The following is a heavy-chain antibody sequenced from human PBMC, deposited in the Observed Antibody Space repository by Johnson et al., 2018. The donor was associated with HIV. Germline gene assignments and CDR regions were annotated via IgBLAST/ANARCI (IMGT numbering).Heavy chain of an antibody. D-gene: IGHD2/OR15-2a*01. CDR1: GFSFSDYY. J-gene: IGHJ3*02. CDR3: AKAFLEDPSDAFDI. Sequence: QMQLVESGGGLVKPGGSLRVSCAASGFSFSDYYMSWIRQAPGKGLEWVSYISSSTDTIYYADSVKGRFTISRDNAKNSLYLQMNSLRAEDTALYYCAKAFLEDPSDAFDIWGQGTMVTVSS. CDR2: ISSSTDTI. V-gene: IGHV3-11*01.